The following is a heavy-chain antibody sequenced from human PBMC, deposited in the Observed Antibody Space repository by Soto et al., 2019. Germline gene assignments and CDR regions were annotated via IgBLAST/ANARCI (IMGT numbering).Heavy chain of an antibody. Sequence: QVQLVQSGAEVKKPGSSVKVSCKASGGTFSSYAISWVRQAPVQGIEWMGGIIHIFGTANYAQKFQGRLTIPADKSTRTAYMALSSLRSEDRAVYYCARLGYSYGRWGQGPLVTVAT. CDR1: GGTFSSYA. D-gene: IGHD5-18*01. V-gene: IGHV1-69*06. J-gene: IGHJ4*02. CDR3: ARLGYSYGR. CDR2: IIHIFGTA.